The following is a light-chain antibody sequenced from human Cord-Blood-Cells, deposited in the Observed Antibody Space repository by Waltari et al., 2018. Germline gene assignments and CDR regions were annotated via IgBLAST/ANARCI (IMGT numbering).Light chain of an antibody. CDR1: QSVSSY. CDR2: DAS. Sequence: EIVLPQSPATLSLSAGERATLSRRASQSVSSYLSWYQQKPGQAPRLLIYDASNRATGIPARFSGSGSGTDFTLTISSLEPEDFAVYYCQQRSNWTWTFGQGTKVEIK. V-gene: IGKV3-11*01. CDR3: QQRSNWTWT. J-gene: IGKJ1*01.